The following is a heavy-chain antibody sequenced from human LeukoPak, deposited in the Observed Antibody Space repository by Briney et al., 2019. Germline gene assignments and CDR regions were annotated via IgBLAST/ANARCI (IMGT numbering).Heavy chain of an antibody. Sequence: GGSLRLSCTASGFTFSSYWMHWVRQAPGKGLEWVASIKHDGSEKYYVDSVRGRFTISRDNTMNSLYLQMSSLRAEDTAVYYCATDRGWRTSGYYLYYFEYWGQGTLVTYSS. CDR1: GFTFSSYW. J-gene: IGHJ4*02. CDR3: ATDRGWRTSGYYLYYFEY. D-gene: IGHD3-3*01. V-gene: IGHV3-7*01. CDR2: IKHDGSEK.